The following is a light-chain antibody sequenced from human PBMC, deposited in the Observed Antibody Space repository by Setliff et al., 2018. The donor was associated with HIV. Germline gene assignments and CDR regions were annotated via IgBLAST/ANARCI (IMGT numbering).Light chain of an antibody. CDR1: NIGSKS. CDR2: YDS. V-gene: IGLV3-21*04. J-gene: IGLJ1*01. CDR3: QVWDSSSDHPYV. Sequence: SYELTQPPSVSVAPGKTARITCGGNNIGSKSVHWYQQKPGQAPVLVISYDSDRPSGIPERFSGSNSGNTATRTISRVEAGDEAYYYCQVWDSSSDHPYVFGTGTKVTVL.